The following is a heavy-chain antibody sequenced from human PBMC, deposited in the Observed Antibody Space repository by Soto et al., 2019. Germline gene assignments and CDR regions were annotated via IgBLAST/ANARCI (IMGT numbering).Heavy chain of an antibody. CDR1: GFTFSSYA. Sequence: LRLSCAASGFTFSSYAMSWVRQAPGKGLEWVSAISGSGGSTYYADSVKGRFTISRDNSKNTLYLQMNSLRAEDTAVYYCAKDLLISYYDSSGYYNSFDYWGQGTLVTVSS. D-gene: IGHD3-22*01. V-gene: IGHV3-23*01. J-gene: IGHJ4*02. CDR3: AKDLLISYYDSSGYYNSFDY. CDR2: ISGSGGST.